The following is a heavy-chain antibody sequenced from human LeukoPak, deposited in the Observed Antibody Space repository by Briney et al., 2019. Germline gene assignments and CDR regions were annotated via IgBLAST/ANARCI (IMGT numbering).Heavy chain of an antibody. V-gene: IGHV3-30*02. Sequence: SGGSLRLSCAASGFTFSSYGMHWVRQAPGKGLEWVAFIRYDGSNKYYADSVKGRFTISRDNSKNTLYLQMNSLRAEDTAVYYCPAAARGYYYYYMDVWGKGTTVTVSS. CDR2: IRYDGSNK. D-gene: IGHD6-13*01. CDR1: GFTFSSYG. J-gene: IGHJ6*03. CDR3: PAAARGYYYYYMDV.